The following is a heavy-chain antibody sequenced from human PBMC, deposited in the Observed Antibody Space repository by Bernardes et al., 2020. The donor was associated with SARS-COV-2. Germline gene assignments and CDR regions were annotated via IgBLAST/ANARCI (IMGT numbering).Heavy chain of an antibody. CDR2: IYYSGST. Sequence: SETLSLTFTVSGGSIRSSSYYWGWIRQPPGKGLEWIGSIYYSGSTYYNPSLKSRVTISVDTSKNQFSLKLSSVTAADTAVYYCARIITIFGVVPTDFDYWGQGTLVTVSS. D-gene: IGHD3-3*01. V-gene: IGHV4-39*01. CDR3: ARIITIFGVVPTDFDY. CDR1: GGSIRSSSYY. J-gene: IGHJ4*02.